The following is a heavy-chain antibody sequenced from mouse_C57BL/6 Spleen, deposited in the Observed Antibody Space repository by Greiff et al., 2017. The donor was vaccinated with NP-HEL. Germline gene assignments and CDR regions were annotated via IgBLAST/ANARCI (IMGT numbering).Heavy chain of an antibody. D-gene: IGHD2-1*01. CDR1: GYTFTDYY. CDR2: LYPGSGNT. V-gene: IGHV1-76*01. CDR3: ARGGNLDY. J-gene: IGHJ2*01. Sequence: VQLQQSGAELVRPGASVKLSCKASGYTFTDYYINWVKQRPGQGLEWIARLYPGSGNTYYNEKFKGKATLTAEKSSSTAYMQLSSLTSEDSAVYFCARGGNLDYWGQGTTLTVSS.